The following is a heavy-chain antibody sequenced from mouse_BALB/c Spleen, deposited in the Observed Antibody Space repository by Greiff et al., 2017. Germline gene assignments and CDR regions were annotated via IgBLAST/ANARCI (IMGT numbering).Heavy chain of an antibody. CDR3: ASSQFITTVVADY. V-gene: IGHV1S29*02. J-gene: IGHJ2*01. Sequence: EVQLQQSGPELVKPGASVKISCKASGYTFTDYNMHWVKQSHGKSLEWIGYIYPYNGGTGYNQKFKSKATLTVDNSSSTAYMELRSLTSEDSAVYYCASSQFITTVVADYWGQGTTLTVSS. D-gene: IGHD1-1*01. CDR2: IYPYNGGT. CDR1: GYTFTDYN.